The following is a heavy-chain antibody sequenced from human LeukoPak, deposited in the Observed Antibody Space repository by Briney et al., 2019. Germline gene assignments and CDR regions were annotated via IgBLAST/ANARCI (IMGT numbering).Heavy chain of an antibody. CDR1: GFTFSSYE. D-gene: IGHD6-19*01. J-gene: IGHJ3*02. Sequence: PGGSLRLSCAASGFTFSSYEMNWVRQAPGKGLEWVSYISSSGTTIYYADSVQGRFTISRDNAKNSLYLQMNSLRAEDTAVYYCARGGYSSGWYYHAFDIWGQGTMVTVSS. CDR3: ARGGYSSGWYYHAFDI. CDR2: ISSSGTTI. V-gene: IGHV3-48*03.